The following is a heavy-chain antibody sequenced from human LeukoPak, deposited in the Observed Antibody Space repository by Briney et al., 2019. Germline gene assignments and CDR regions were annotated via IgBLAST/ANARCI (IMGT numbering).Heavy chain of an antibody. J-gene: IGHJ5*02. CDR3: ARDHRQSMIAAFDP. D-gene: IGHD2-21*01. CDR2: ISAYNGNT. V-gene: IGHV1-18*01. Sequence: GASVKVSCKASGYTFTSYGISWVRQAPGQGLEWMGWISAYNGNTNYAQKLQGRVTMTTDTSTSTAYMELRSLRSDDTAVYYCARDHRQSMIAAFDPWGQGTLVTVSS. CDR1: GYTFTSYG.